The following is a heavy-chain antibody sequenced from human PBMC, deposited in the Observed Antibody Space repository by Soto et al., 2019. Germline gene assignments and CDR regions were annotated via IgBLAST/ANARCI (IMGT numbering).Heavy chain of an antibody. V-gene: IGHV3-21*01. CDR2: ISSSSSNI. CDR1: GVTFSSYA. D-gene: IGHD6-13*01. Sequence: PGGSLRLSCAASGVTFSSYAMSWVRQAPGKGLEWVSAISSSSSNIYYADSVKGRFTISRDNAKNTLYLQMNSLRAEDTAVYYCAGAGSSSHDAFDIWGQGTMVTVSS. CDR3: AGAGSSSHDAFDI. J-gene: IGHJ3*02.